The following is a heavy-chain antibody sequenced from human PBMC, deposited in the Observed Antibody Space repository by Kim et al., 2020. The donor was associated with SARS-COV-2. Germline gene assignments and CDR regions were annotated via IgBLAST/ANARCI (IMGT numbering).Heavy chain of an antibody. CDR1: GGSFSGYY. CDR3: ASQHSQNQLPADY. J-gene: IGHJ4*02. Sequence: SETLSLTCAVYGGSFSGYYWSWIRQPPGKGLEWIGEINHSGSTNYNPSLKSRVTISVDTSKNQFSLKLSSVTAADTAVYYCASQHSQNQLPADYWGQGTLVTVSS. D-gene: IGHD2-2*01. V-gene: IGHV4-34*01. CDR2: INHSGST.